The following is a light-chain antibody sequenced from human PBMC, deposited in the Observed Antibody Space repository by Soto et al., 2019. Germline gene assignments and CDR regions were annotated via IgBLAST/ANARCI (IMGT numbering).Light chain of an antibody. CDR2: GAS. J-gene: IGKJ1*01. V-gene: IGKV3-15*01. CDR3: QQYKNGWA. CDR1: QSVGSN. Sequence: EIVMTQSPATLSVSPGERATLSCRASQSVGSNLAWYQQKPGQAPRLLIYGASTRATGIPARFSGGGSGTEFTLTISSLQSEDFAVYYCQQYKNGWAFGQGTRWIS.